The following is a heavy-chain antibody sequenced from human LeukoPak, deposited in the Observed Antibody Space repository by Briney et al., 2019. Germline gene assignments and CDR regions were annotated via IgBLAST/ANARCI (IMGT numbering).Heavy chain of an antibody. Sequence: SETLSLTCTVSGGSISSSSYYWGWIRQPPGKGLEWIGSIYYSGSTYYNPSLKSRVTISVDTSKNQFSLKLSSVTAADTAVYYCARTPVTPYNWFDPWGQGTLVTVSS. D-gene: IGHD2-21*02. CDR1: GGSISSSSYY. CDR2: IYYSGST. J-gene: IGHJ5*02. CDR3: ARTPVTPYNWFDP. V-gene: IGHV4-39*01.